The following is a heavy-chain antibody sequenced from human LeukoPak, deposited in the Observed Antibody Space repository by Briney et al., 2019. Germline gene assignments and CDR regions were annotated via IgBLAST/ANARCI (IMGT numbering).Heavy chain of an antibody. V-gene: IGHV3-30*19. CDR2: IKRDESEK. CDR1: GFTFSRNG. Sequence: GGSLRLSCTASGFTFSRNGMHWVRQAPGKGLEWVAFIKRDESEKWYLNSVRGRFTISRDNSKNTLYLHMNSLSAEDTAVYYCARDHSSSWYSHLSDYWGQGTLVTVSS. J-gene: IGHJ4*02. D-gene: IGHD6-13*01. CDR3: ARDHSSSWYSHLSDY.